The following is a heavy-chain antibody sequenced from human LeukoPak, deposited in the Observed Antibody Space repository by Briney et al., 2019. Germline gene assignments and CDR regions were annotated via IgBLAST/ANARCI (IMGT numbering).Heavy chain of an antibody. CDR1: GGSISSYY. D-gene: IGHD5-24*01. CDR2: IYYSGST. J-gene: IGHJ4*02. V-gene: IGHV4-59*01. Sequence: SETLSLTCTVSGGSISSYYWSWIRQPPGKGLEWIGYIYYSGSTNYNPSLKSRVTISVDTSKNQFSLKLSSVAAADTAVYYCARVGRYGYNLEYFDYWGQGTLVTVSS. CDR3: ARVGRYGYNLEYFDY.